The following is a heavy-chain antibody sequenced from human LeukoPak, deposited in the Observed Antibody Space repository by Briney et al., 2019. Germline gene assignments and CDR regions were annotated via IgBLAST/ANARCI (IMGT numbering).Heavy chain of an antibody. CDR3: AREQAVVVPAALYYYYYYMDV. Sequence: SETLSLTFTVSGGSISSSSYYWGWIRPPPGTGLEWIGCIYYSGSTYYNPSLKSRVTISVDPSKNQFSLKLSSVTAADTAVYYCAREQAVVVPAALYYYYYYMDVWCKGTTVTVFS. V-gene: IGHV4-39*07. D-gene: IGHD2-2*01. J-gene: IGHJ6*03. CDR2: IYYSGST. CDR1: GGSISSSSYY.